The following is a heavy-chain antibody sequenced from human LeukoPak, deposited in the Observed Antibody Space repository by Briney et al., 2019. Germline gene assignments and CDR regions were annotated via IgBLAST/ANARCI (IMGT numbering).Heavy chain of an antibody. CDR2: ISGTGGGT. D-gene: IGHD6-19*01. V-gene: IGHV3-23*01. J-gene: IGHJ4*02. Sequence: TGGSLRLSCAASGFTFSNNAMSWVRQAPGKGLEWVSTISGTGGGTYYTVSVKGRFTISRDNSKNTLYLQMNSLRAEDTAVYYCARDCSGWSDYWGQGTLVTVSS. CDR3: ARDCSGWSDY. CDR1: GFTFSNNA.